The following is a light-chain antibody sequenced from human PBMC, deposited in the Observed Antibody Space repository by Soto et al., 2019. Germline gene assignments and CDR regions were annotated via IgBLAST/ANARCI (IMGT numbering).Light chain of an antibody. J-gene: IGLJ2*01. V-gene: IGLV2-14*01. Sequence: QSALTQPASVSGSPGQSITISCIGSSSDIGGYDYVSWYQQHPGKAPKLLISEVRNRPSGVSDRFTGSKSGYTASLTISGLQPEDEADYYCSSYTTRSTLIFGGGTKVTVL. CDR2: EVR. CDR3: SSYTTRSTLI. CDR1: SSDIGGYDY.